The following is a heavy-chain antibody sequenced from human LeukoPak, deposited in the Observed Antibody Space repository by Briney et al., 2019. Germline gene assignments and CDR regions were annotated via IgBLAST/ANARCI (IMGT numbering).Heavy chain of an antibody. CDR1: GDSLSGYY. Sequence: SETLSLTCAVYGDSLSGYYWTWIRRPPGKGLEWVGEVDGRRRIDYNPSLRSRVSMSLDISRNQVSLKLTSLTAADTAVYYCARRSTTVKAIDFWGQGTLVIVSS. J-gene: IGHJ4*02. CDR3: ARRSTTVKAIDF. CDR2: VDGRRRI. D-gene: IGHD4-17*01. V-gene: IGHV4-34*01.